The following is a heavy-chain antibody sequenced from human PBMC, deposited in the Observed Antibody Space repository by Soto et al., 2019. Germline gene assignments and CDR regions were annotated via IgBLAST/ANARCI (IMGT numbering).Heavy chain of an antibody. V-gene: IGHV6-1*01. D-gene: IGHD6-13*01. J-gene: IGHJ6*02. CDR3: ARAASLSSSWILRGYYYYGMDV. Sequence: PSQILSLTCAISGDSVSSNSAAWNWIRQSPSRGLEWLGRTYYRSKWYNDYAVSVKSRITINPDTSKNQFSLQLNSVTPEDTAVYYCARAASLSSSWILRGYYYYGMDVWGQGTTVTVSS. CDR1: GDSVSSNSAA. CDR2: TYYRSKWYN.